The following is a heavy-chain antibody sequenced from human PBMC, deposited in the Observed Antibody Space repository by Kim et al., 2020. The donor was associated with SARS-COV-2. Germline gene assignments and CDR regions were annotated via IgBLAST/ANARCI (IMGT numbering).Heavy chain of an antibody. Sequence: GGPLTLPRAASGFTFSGSALHWVRQASGKGLEWVGRIRSKANGYATAYAASLKGRFTISRDDSKNTAYLQMNSLKTEDTAVYYCTSVPGTTLAFWDAFD. D-gene: IGHD1-1*01. CDR1: GFTFSGSA. CDR3: TSVPGTTLAFWDAFD. CDR2: IRSKANGYAT. V-gene: IGHV3-73*01. J-gene: IGHJ3*02.